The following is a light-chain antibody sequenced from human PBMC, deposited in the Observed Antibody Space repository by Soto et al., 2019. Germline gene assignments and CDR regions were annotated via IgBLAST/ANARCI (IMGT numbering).Light chain of an antibody. V-gene: IGKV3-15*01. J-gene: IGKJ1*01. CDR2: GAS. Sequence: EIVMTQSPATLSVSPGERATLSCRASQSVSTNLAWYQQKPGQAPRLLIYGASTRATGIPARFSGSGSGTEFTLAISSLQSEDCAVYYCHQYNTWPRTFGQGTKVEIK. CDR3: HQYNTWPRT. CDR1: QSVSTN.